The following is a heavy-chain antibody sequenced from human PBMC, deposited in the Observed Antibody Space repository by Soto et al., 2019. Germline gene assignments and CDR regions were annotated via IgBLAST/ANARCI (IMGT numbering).Heavy chain of an antibody. CDR1: GFTFSSYG. CDR2: ILYDGSKK. Sequence: QVQLVESGGGVVQPGRSLRLSCAASGFTFSSYGMHWVRQAPGKGLEWVAVILYDGSKKYYADSVKGRFTISRDNSKNTLYLQMSSLRAEDTALYYCVKDGSSGWPYFDDMDVWGQGTTCTVSS. D-gene: IGHD6-19*01. CDR3: VKDGSSGWPYFDDMDV. V-gene: IGHV3-30*18. J-gene: IGHJ6*02.